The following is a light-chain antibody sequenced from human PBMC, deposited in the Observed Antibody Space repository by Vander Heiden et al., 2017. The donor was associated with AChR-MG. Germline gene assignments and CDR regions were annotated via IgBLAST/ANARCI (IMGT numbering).Light chain of an antibody. CDR2: VAS. Sequence: EIVLTQSPGTLSLSPGDRATLSCRASQSVSNNYLGWYQQKPGQAPRLLIYVASSRVTGVPDRFSGSGSGTDFTLTITRLEPEDFAVYYCQQEGTFPWTLGQGTKVES. CDR1: QSVSNNY. V-gene: IGKV3-20*01. CDR3: QQEGTFPWT. J-gene: IGKJ1*01.